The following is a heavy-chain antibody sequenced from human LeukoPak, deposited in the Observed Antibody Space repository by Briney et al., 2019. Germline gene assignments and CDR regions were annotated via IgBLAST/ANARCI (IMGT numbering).Heavy chain of an antibody. Sequence: ASVKVSCKASGYTFTGYYMHWVRQAPGQGLEWMGWINPNSGGTNYAQKFQGRVTMTRDTSISTAYMELSRLRSDDTAVYYCARDYDIFTGYYAYYYMDVWGKGTTVTISS. J-gene: IGHJ6*03. CDR2: INPNSGGT. CDR3: ARDYDIFTGYYAYYYMDV. CDR1: GYTFTGYY. V-gene: IGHV1-2*02. D-gene: IGHD3-9*01.